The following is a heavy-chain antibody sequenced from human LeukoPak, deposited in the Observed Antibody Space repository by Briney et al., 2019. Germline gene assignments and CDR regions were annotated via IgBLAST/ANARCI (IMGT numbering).Heavy chain of an antibody. V-gene: IGHV3-48*01. J-gene: IGHJ6*03. Sequence: GGSLRLSCAASGFTFSSYSMNWVRQAPGKGLEWVSYISSSSSTIYYADSVKGRFTISRDNAKNSLYLQMNSLRAEDTAVYYCARGHDFWSGYGYYYYYYMDVWGKGTTVTVSS. CDR2: ISSSSSTI. CDR3: ARGHDFWSGYGYYYYYYMDV. D-gene: IGHD3-3*01. CDR1: GFTFSSYS.